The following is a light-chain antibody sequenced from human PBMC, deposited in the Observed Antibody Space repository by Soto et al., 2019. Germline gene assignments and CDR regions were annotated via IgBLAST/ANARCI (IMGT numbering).Light chain of an antibody. J-gene: IGLJ1*01. V-gene: IGLV1-40*01. CDR1: SSNIGAGYE. CDR2: GNS. CDR3: QSYDSSLSGYV. Sequence: QSALTQPPSVSGAPGQRVTISCTGSSSNIGAGYEVHWYHQLPGTAPKLLIYGNSNRPSGVPDRFSGSKSGTSASLAITGLQAEDEADYYCQSYDSSLSGYVFGTGTKVTVL.